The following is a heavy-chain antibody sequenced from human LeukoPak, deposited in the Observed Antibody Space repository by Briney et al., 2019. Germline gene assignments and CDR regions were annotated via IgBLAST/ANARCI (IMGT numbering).Heavy chain of an antibody. CDR2: IRYDGSNK. J-gene: IGHJ4*02. D-gene: IGHD6-13*01. Sequence: GGSLRLSCAASGFTFSSYGMHWVRQAPGKGLEGVAFIRYDGSNKYYADSVKGRFTISRDNSKNTLYLQMNSLRAEDTAVYYCAKDPSAAAGAFDYWGQGTLVTVSS. CDR3: AKDPSAAAGAFDY. CDR1: GFTFSSYG. V-gene: IGHV3-30*02.